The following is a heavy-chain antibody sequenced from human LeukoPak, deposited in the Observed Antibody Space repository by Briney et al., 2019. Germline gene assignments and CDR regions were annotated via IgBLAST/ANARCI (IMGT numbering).Heavy chain of an antibody. Sequence: GGSLRLSCAASGFTFSSYAMHWVRQAPGKGLEYVSAISSNGGSTYYANSVKGRFTISRDNSKNTLYLQMARLRDEDMAVYYCARSIGYYDILTRYYNPYYYYYMDVWGKGTTVTVSS. V-gene: IGHV3-64*01. CDR2: ISSNGGST. D-gene: IGHD3-9*01. J-gene: IGHJ6*03. CDR3: ARSIGYYDILTRYYNPYYYYYMDV. CDR1: GFTFSSYA.